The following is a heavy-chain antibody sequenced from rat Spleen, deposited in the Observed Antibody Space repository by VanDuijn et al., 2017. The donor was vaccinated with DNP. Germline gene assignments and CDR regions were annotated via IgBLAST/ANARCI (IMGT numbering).Heavy chain of an antibody. D-gene: IGHD1-8*01. J-gene: IGHJ2*01. CDR3: ASLNNCSYVY. V-gene: IGHV2S12*01. CDR2: ISSGGST. Sequence: QVQLKESGPGLVQPSQTLSLTCTVSGFSLSTYGVSWIRQPPGKGLEWLAAISSGGSTYYNSAIKSRLSISRDTSKSQVFLKRNSLQTEDKALYFCASLNNCSYVYWGQGVMVPVSS. CDR1: GFSLSTYG.